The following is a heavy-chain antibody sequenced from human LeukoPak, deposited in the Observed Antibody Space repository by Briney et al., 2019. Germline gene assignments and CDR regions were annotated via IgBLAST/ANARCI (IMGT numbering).Heavy chain of an antibody. D-gene: IGHD3-22*01. CDR2: IKQDGSEK. J-gene: IGHJ6*02. Sequence: GGSLRLSCAASGFTFSSYWMSWDRQAPGKGLEWVANIKQDGSEKYYVDSVKGRFTISRDNAKNSLYLQMNSLRAEDTAVYYCARDRHYYDSSGYYHQPDYYYGMDVWGQGTTVTVS. V-gene: IGHV3-7*03. CDR3: ARDRHYYDSSGYYHQPDYYYGMDV. CDR1: GFTFSSYW.